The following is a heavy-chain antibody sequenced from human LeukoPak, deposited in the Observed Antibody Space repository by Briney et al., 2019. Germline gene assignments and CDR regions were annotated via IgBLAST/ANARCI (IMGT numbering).Heavy chain of an antibody. CDR3: ASLDCSGGSCYPDY. J-gene: IGHJ4*02. D-gene: IGHD2-15*01. CDR2: IYYSGST. CDR1: GGSISSSSYY. V-gene: IGHV4-39*01. Sequence: SETLPLTCTVSGGSISSSSYYWGWIRQPPGKGLEWIGGIYYSGSTYYNPSLKSRVTISVDTSKNQFSLKLSSVTAADTAVYYCASLDCSGGSCYPDYWGQGTLVTVSS.